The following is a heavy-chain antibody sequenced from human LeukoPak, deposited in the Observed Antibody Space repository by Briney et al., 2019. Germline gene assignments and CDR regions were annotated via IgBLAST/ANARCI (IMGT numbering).Heavy chain of an antibody. V-gene: IGHV3-30-3*01. CDR2: ISYDGSNK. Sequence: GGSLRLSCAASGFTFSSYAMHWVRQAPGKGLEWVAVISYDGSNKYYADSVKGRFTISRDNSKNTLYLQMNSLRAKDTAVYYCAREDVGATDYWGQGTLVTVSS. CDR1: GFTFSSYA. CDR3: AREDVGATDY. J-gene: IGHJ4*02. D-gene: IGHD1-26*01.